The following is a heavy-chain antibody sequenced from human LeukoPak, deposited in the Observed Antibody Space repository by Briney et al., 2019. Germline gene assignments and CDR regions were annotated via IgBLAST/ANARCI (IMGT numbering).Heavy chain of an antibody. J-gene: IGHJ4*02. V-gene: IGHV4-59*01. D-gene: IGHD3-10*01. CDR3: ARTLEGLWIVDY. CDR2: IYYRGST. Sequence: SETLSLTRTLSGGSISRDYWSWIRQPPGTGLEWIGYIYYRGSTNYNPSLKSRVTISVETSKNQFSLKLRYVTAADTAVYYCARTLEGLWIVDYWGQGTLVTVSS. CDR1: GGSISRDY.